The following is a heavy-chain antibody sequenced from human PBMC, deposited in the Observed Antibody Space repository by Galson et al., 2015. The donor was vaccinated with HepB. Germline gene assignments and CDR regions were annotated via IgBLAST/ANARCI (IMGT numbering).Heavy chain of an antibody. CDR3: ARGALIAVVNANLNNWFDP. CDR1: GYTFSSYS. D-gene: IGHD2-21*01. V-gene: IGHV1-18*01. Sequence: SVKVSCKASGYTFSSYSIAWVRHAPGQGLEWMGWISAYNSSTNYAQKFQGRVTMTTETSTTTAYPELRSLRSDDTAVYYCARGALIAVVNANLNNWFDPWGQGTLVTVSS. J-gene: IGHJ5*02. CDR2: ISAYNSST.